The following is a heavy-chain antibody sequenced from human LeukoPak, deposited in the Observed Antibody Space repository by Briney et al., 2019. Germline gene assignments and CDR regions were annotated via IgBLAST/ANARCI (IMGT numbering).Heavy chain of an antibody. CDR1: GFTFSSYA. Sequence: GGSLRLSCAASGFTFSSYAMSWVRQAPGKGLEWVSAISGSGGSTYYADSVKGRFTISRDNSKNTLYLQMNSLRAEDTAVYYCAKARPTLWFGELLNLFDYWGQGTLVAVSS. CDR3: AKARPTLWFGELLNLFDY. CDR2: ISGSGGST. V-gene: IGHV3-23*01. D-gene: IGHD3-10*01. J-gene: IGHJ4*02.